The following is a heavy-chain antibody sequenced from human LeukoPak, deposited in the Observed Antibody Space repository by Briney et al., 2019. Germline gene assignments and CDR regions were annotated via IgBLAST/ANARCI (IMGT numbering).Heavy chain of an antibody. CDR1: GYTFTGYY. J-gene: IGHJ4*02. V-gene: IGHV1-2*02. CDR3: ARGNSYGSGSLVN. D-gene: IGHD3-10*01. CDR2: ITPNSAGT. Sequence: ASVKVSCKASGYTFTGYYMHWVRQPPGQGLEWMGWITPNSAGTNYAQKFQGRVTITRDTSISTAYMELSRLRSDDTAVYYCARGNSYGSGSLVNWGQGTLVTVSS.